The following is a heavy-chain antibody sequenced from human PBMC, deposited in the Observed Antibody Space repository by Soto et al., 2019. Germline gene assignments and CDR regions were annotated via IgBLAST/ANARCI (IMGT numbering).Heavy chain of an antibody. J-gene: IGHJ4*02. CDR2: IYYSGST. V-gene: IGHV4-59*12. CDR3: ARGPRDGYRERIYYFDS. D-gene: IGHD5-12*01. Sequence: QVQLQESGPGLVKPSETLSLTCTVSGDSISSYYWSWIRQPPGKGLEWIGYIYYSGSTNYNPSLKSRVTISVDTSKNQFALKLNSVTAADTAVYYCARGPRDGYRERIYYFDSWGQGTLVTVSS. CDR1: GDSISSYY.